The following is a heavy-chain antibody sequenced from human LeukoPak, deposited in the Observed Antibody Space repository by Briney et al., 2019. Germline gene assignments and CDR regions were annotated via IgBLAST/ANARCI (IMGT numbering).Heavy chain of an antibody. J-gene: IGHJ4*02. V-gene: IGHV6-1*01. CDR2: TFYRSKWYN. Sequence: SQTLSLTCAISGDSVFSNTAAWNWIRQSPSRGLEWLGRTFYRSKWYNDYAVSVKSRITINPDTSPNQFSLHLDSVTPEDTAVYYCARDGWPAFDYWGQGTLVTVSS. CDR3: ARDGWPAFDY. D-gene: IGHD2-15*01. CDR1: GDSVFSNTAA.